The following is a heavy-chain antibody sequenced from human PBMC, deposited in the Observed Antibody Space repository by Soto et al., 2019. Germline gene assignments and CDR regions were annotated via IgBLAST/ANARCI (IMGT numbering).Heavy chain of an antibody. V-gene: IGHV3-73*02. J-gene: IGHJ4*02. CDR2: IRSKANSYAT. Sequence: EVQLVESGGGLVQPGGSLKLSCAASGFTFSGSAMHWVRQASGKGLEWVGRIRSKANSYATAYAASVKGRFTISRDDSKNTAYLQMNSLKTEDTAVYYCTRPYSSGDYWGQGTLVTVSS. CDR3: TRPYSSGDY. CDR1: GFTFSGSA. D-gene: IGHD6-19*01.